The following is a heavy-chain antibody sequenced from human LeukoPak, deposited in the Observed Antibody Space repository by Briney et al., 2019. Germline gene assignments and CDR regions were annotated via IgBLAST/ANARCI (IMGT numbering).Heavy chain of an antibody. CDR1: GFTFSSYA. V-gene: IGHV3-23*01. CDR3: ARGTDISLWFGESLDFDY. J-gene: IGHJ4*02. CDR2: ISGSGGST. Sequence: GGSLRLSCAASGFTFSSYAMSWVRQAPGKGLEWVSAISGSGGSTYYADSVKGRFTISRDNSKNTLYLRMNSLRAEDTAVYYCARGTDISLWFGESLDFDYWGQGTLVTVSS. D-gene: IGHD3-10*01.